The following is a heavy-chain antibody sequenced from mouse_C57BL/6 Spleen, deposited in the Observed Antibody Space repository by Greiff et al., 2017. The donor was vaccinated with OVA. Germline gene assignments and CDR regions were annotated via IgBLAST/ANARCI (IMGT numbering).Heavy chain of an antibody. D-gene: IGHD1-1*01. CDR3: ARTGTTVVANYYAMDY. CDR2: IYPGDGDT. CDR1: GYAFSSSW. J-gene: IGHJ4*01. V-gene: IGHV1-82*01. Sequence: QVQLQQSGPELVKPGASVKISCKASGYAFSSSWMNWVKQRPGQGLEWIGRIYPGDGDTNYNGKFKGKATLTADKSSSTAYMQLSSLTSEDSAVYFCARTGTTVVANYYAMDYWGQGTSVTVSS.